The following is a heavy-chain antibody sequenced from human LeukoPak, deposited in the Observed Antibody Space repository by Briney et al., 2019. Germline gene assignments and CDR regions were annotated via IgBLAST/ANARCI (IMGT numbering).Heavy chain of an antibody. CDR2: INHSGST. CDR1: GGSFSGYY. D-gene: IGHD3-3*01. J-gene: IGHJ3*02. CDR3: ARHRRITIFGVATGAFDI. Sequence: SKTLSLTCAVYGGSFSGYYWSWIRQPPGKGLEWIGEINHSGSTNYNPSLKSRVTISVDTSKNQFSLKLSSVTAADTAVYYCARHRRITIFGVATGAFDIWGQGTMVTVSS. V-gene: IGHV4-34*01.